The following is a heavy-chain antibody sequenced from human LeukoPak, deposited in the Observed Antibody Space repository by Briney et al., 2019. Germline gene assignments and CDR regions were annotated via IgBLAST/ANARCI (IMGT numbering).Heavy chain of an antibody. V-gene: IGHV1-2*02. CDR1: GYTFTGYY. J-gene: IGHJ4*02. Sequence: ASVKVSCKASGYTFTGYYMHWVRQPPGQGLEWMGWINPNSGGTNYAQKFQGRVTMTRDTSISTAYMELSRLRSDDTAVYYCARARKWELLSDYWGQGTLVTVSS. CDR3: ARARKWELLSDY. CDR2: INPNSGGT. D-gene: IGHD1-26*01.